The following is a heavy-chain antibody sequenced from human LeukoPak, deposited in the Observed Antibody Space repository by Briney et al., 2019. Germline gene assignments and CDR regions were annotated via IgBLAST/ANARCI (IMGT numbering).Heavy chain of an antibody. CDR2: IRSKAYGGTT. D-gene: IGHD4-23*01. J-gene: IGHJ4*02. CDR1: GFTFGDYA. V-gene: IGHV3-49*04. CDR3: TSRPPTTVAPFDY. Sequence: GGSLRLSCTASGFTFGDYAMSWVRQAPGKGLEGVGFIRSKAYGGTTEYAASVKGRFTISRDDSKSIAYLQMNSLKTEDTAVYYCTSRPPTTVAPFDYWGQGPLVPVSS.